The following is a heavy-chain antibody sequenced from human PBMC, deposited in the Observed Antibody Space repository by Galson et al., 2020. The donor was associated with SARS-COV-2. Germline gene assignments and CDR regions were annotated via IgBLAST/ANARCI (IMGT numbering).Heavy chain of an antibody. V-gene: IGHV5-10-1*01. CDR1: GYSFTSYW. Sequence: GESLKISCKGSGYSFTSYWISWVRQMPGKGLEWMGRLDPSDSYTNYSPSFQGHVTISADKSISTAYLQWSSLKASDTAMYDCARHFSGLLLDWFDPWGQGTLVTVSS. CDR3: ARHFSGLLLDWFDP. D-gene: IGHD3-10*01. CDR2: LDPSDSYT. J-gene: IGHJ5*02.